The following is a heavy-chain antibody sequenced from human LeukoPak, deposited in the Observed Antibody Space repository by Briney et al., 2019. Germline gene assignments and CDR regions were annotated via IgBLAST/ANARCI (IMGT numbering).Heavy chain of an antibody. CDR3: ARARWLQFAYYYMDV. Sequence: ASVKVSCKASGYTFTGYYMHWVRQAPGKGLEWMGWINPNSGGTNYAQKFQGRVTMTRDTSISTAYMELSRLRSDDTAVYYCARARWLQFAYYYMDVWGKGTTVTVSS. J-gene: IGHJ6*03. V-gene: IGHV1-2*02. D-gene: IGHD5-24*01. CDR2: INPNSGGT. CDR1: GYTFTGYY.